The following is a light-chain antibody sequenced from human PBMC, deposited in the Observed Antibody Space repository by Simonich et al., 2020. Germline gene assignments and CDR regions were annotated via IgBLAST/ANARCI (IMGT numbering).Light chain of an antibody. CDR2: WAS. CDR3: QQYYSTPPLT. J-gene: IGKJ4*01. CDR1: QSVLYSSNNKNY. Sequence: DIVMTQSPDSLAVSLGERATINCKSSQSVLYSSNNKNYLAWYQRKPGQPPKLLIYWASTRESGVPDRCSGSGSGTDFTLTISSLQAEDVAVYYCQQYYSTPPLTFGGGTKVEIK. V-gene: IGKV4-1*01.